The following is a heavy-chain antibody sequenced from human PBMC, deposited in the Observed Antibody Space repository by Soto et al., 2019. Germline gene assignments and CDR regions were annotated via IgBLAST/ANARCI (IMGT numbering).Heavy chain of an antibody. CDR2: IYYSGST. D-gene: IGHD2-15*01. Sequence: PSETLSLTCTVSGGSISSGCYYWSWIRQHPGKGLEWIGYIYYSGSTYYNPSLKSRVTISVDTSKNQFSLKLSSVTAADTAVYYCSRVGYCSGGSCYPLNPFDYWGQGTLVTVSS. CDR3: SRVGYCSGGSCYPLNPFDY. V-gene: IGHV4-31*03. CDR1: GGSISSGCYY. J-gene: IGHJ4*02.